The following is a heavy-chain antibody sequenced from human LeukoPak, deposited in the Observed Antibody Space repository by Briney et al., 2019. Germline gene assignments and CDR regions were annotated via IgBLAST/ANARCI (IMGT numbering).Heavy chain of an antibody. CDR2: TNWNGAST. D-gene: IGHD6-19*01. CDR3: ARGALWYSSGWYAPDY. Sequence: GGSLRLSCAASGFTFSSYGMSWVRQAPGKGLEWVSGTNWNGASTGYADSVKGRFTISRDNAKNSLYLQMNSLRAEDTAVYYCARGALWYSSGWYAPDYWGQGTLVTVSS. CDR1: GFTFSSYG. J-gene: IGHJ4*02. V-gene: IGHV3-20*04.